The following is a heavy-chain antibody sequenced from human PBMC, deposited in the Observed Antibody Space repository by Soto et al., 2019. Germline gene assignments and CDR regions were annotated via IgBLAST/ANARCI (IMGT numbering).Heavy chain of an antibody. CDR1: RYSLTSYS. D-gene: IGHD2-21*01. Sequence: EEPLXISSKAFRYSLTSYSIGWVRQMPGKGLEWMGIIYPGDSDTRYSPSFQGQVTISADKSISTAYLQWSSLKASDTAMYYCVSPESDFCYGCKDVCVIWT. V-gene: IGHV5-51*01. CDR3: VSPESDFCYGCKDV. J-gene: IGHJ6*04. CDR2: IYPGDSDT.